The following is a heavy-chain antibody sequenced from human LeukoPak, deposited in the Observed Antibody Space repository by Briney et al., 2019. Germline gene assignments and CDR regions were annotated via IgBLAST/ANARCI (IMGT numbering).Heavy chain of an antibody. CDR2: ISSSSSYI. V-gene: IGHV3-21*01. CDR3: ARDAL. J-gene: IGHJ3*01. Sequence: PGGSLRLSCAASGFTFTNFDMVWVRQAPGKGLEWVSSISSSSSYIYYADSVKGRFTISRDNAKNSLYLQMNSLRAEDTAVYYCARDALWGQGTMVTVSS. CDR1: GFTFTNFD.